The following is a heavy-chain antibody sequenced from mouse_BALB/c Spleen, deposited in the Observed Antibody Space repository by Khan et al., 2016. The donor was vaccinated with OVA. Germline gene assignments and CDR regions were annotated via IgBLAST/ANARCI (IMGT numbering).Heavy chain of an antibody. Sequence: VQLQQSGPGLVKPSQSLSLTCTVTGYSITSDYAWNWIRQFPGNKLEWMGYIKYSGNTSYNPSLKSRFSITRNTSTNQFFLQLSSVTTEDTATYGCAISGTISTAVITDFDYWGHGTTHTISS. CDR1: GYSITSDYA. D-gene: IGHD1-1*01. V-gene: IGHV3-2*02. CDR2: IKYSGNT. J-gene: IGHJ2*01. CDR3: AISGTISTAVITDFDY.